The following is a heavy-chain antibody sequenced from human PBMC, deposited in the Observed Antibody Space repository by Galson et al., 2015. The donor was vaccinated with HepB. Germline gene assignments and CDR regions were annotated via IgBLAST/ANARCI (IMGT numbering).Heavy chain of an antibody. CDR2: MNPNSGNT. CDR3: ARAGYYGWRTMSQYYYMDV. J-gene: IGHJ6*03. CDR1: GYTFTSYD. Sequence: SVKVSCKASGYTFTSYDINWVRQATGQGLEWMGWMNPNSGNTGYAQKFQGRVTMTRNTSISTAYMELSSLRSGDTAVYYCARAGYYGWRTMSQYYYMDVWGKGTTVTVSS. D-gene: IGHD3-22*01. V-gene: IGHV1-8*01.